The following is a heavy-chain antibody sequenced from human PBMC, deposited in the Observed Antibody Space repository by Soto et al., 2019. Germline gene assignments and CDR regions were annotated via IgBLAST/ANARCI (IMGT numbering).Heavy chain of an antibody. V-gene: IGHV4-59*01. CDR3: ARSPLWFGESWFDP. J-gene: IGHJ5*02. CDR2: IYYSGST. D-gene: IGHD3-10*01. Sequence: SETLSLTCTVSGGSISSYYWSWIRQPPGKGLEWIGYIYYSGSTNYNPSHKSRVTISADTSKNQFSLKLSSVTAADTAVYYCARSPLWFGESWFDPWGQGTLVTVSS. CDR1: GGSISSYY.